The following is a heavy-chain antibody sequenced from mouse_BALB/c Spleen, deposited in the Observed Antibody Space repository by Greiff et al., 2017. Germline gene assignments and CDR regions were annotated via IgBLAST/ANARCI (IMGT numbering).Heavy chain of an antibody. J-gene: IGHJ4*01. CDR2: INPYNDGT. Sequence: EVQLVESGPELVKPGASVKMSCKASGYTFTSYVMHWVKQKPGQGLEWIGYINPYNDGTKYNEKFKGKATLTSDKSSSTAYMELSSLTSEDSAVYYCARPLYRYYYAMDYWGQGTSVTVSS. CDR3: ARPLYRYYYAMDY. V-gene: IGHV1-14*01. CDR1: GYTFTSYV. D-gene: IGHD2-1*01.